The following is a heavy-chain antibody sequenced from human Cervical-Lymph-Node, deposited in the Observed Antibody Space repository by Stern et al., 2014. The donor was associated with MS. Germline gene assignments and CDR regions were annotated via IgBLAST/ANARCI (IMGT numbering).Heavy chain of an antibody. CDR3: AKDALAAGTYGGGYFDY. D-gene: IGHD6-13*01. CDR1: GFTFDNYA. Sequence: EVQLVESGGGLVQPGGSLRLSCAASGFTFDNYAMSWVRQAPGKGLEWVSSISGTGGSTYDADSVRGRFIISRDNSKNTLYLQMNSLRAEDTALYYCAKDALAAGTYGGGYFDYWGQGTLVTVSS. V-gene: IGHV3-23*04. J-gene: IGHJ4*02. CDR2: ISGTGGST.